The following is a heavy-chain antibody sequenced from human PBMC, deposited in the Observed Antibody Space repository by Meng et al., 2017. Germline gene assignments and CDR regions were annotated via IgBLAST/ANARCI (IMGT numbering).Heavy chain of an antibody. CDR3: ARTARLDYGDYGLPDQPYYYYYGMDV. D-gene: IGHD4-17*01. CDR2: IYPGDSDT. CDR1: GYSFTSYW. V-gene: IGHV5-51*01. J-gene: IGHJ6*02. Sequence: GGSLRLSCKGSGYSFTSYWIGWVRQMPGKGLEWMGIIYPGDSDTRYSPSFQGQVTISADKSISTAYLQWSSLKASDTAMYYCARTARLDYGDYGLPDQPYYYYYGMDVWGQGTTVTVSS.